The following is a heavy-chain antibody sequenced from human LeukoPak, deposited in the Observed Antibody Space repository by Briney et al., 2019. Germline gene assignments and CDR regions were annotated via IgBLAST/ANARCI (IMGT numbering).Heavy chain of an antibody. D-gene: IGHD3-16*02. J-gene: IGHJ4*02. V-gene: IGHV4-38-2*02. CDR2: IYHSGST. Sequence: SETLSLTCTVSGYSISSGYYWGWIRQPPGKGLEWIGSIYHSGSTYYNPPLKSRVTISLDTSKNQFSLKLFSVTAADTAVYYCARSVPLYDYVWGSYRLAPPDYWGQGTLVTVSS. CDR3: ARSVPLYDYVWGSYRLAPPDY. CDR1: GYSISSGYY.